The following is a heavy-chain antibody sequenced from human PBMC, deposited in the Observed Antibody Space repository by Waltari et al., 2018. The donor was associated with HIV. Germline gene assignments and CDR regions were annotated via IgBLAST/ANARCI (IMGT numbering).Heavy chain of an antibody. J-gene: IGHJ4*02. Sequence: QLQLQESGPGLVKPSETLSLTCTVSGGSISSSSYYCGWIRQPPGKGREWIGSIYYSGCPYYNPYLKSRVTRSVDTSKNQFSLKLGSVTAADTAVYYCATRYSSGYFDYWGQGTLVTVSS. V-gene: IGHV4-39*01. CDR3: ATRYSSGYFDY. CDR1: GGSISSSSYY. CDR2: IYYSGCP. D-gene: IGHD6-19*01.